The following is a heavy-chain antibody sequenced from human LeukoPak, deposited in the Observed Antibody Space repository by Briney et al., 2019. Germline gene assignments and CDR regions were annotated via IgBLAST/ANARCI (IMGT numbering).Heavy chain of an antibody. CDR2: IYYRGST. CDR3: ARGYREFDH. Sequence: SETLSLTCTVSGGSISSFYWSWIRQPPGKGLEWIGYIYYRGSTNYNPSLKSRVTISVDSSKNQFSLRLSSVTAADTAVYYCARGYREFDHWGQGTLVTVSS. CDR1: GGSISSFY. J-gene: IGHJ4*02. D-gene: IGHD5-18*01. V-gene: IGHV4-59*01.